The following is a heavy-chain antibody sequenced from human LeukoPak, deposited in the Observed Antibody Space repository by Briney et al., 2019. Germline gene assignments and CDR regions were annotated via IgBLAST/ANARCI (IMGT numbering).Heavy chain of an antibody. D-gene: IGHD3-10*01. CDR3: ARVDYYGSGSYYSYWFDP. CDR1: GGSFSGYY. J-gene: IGHJ5*02. Sequence: PSETLSLTCAVYGGSFSGYYWSWIRQPPGKGLEWIGEINHSGSTNYNPSLKSRVTISVDTSKNQFSLKLSSVTAADTAVYYCARVDYYGSGSYYSYWFDPWGQGTLVTVSS. V-gene: IGHV4-34*01. CDR2: INHSGST.